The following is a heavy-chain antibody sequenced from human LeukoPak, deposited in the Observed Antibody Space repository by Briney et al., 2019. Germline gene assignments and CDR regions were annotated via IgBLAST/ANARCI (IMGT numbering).Heavy chain of an antibody. J-gene: IGHJ4*02. CDR2: IIPSLGTP. Sequence: GASVKVSCKASGDTFSNYAISWVRQAPGQGLEWLGRIIPSLGTPNYAQKFQGRVTITADRSTTTAYMELSSLRFEDTAVYYCARAGSSRFSVPYYFNYWGQGTPVTVSS. D-gene: IGHD6-13*01. V-gene: IGHV1-69*04. CDR3: ARAGSSRFSVPYYFNY. CDR1: GDTFSNYA.